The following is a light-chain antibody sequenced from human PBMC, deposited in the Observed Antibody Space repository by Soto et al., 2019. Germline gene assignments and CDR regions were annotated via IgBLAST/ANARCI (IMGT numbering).Light chain of an antibody. J-gene: IGKJ4*01. CDR3: QQSDSSPLLT. V-gene: IGKV3-20*01. Sequence: EIVLTQSPGTLSLSPGERATLSCRASQSVSSNYLAWYRQKPGQSPRLLIYGVSSRAAGCPDRISAIGSGTDFTLTISRLEPEDFAVYYCQQSDSSPLLTFGGGSRVEIK. CDR2: GVS. CDR1: QSVSSNY.